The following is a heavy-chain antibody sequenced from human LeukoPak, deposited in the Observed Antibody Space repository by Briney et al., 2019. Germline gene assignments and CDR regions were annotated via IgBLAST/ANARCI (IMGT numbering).Heavy chain of an antibody. CDR2: LSYSGAT. V-gene: IGHV4-59*02. J-gene: IGHJ4*02. Sequence: SETLSLTCTVSGGSVSNYYWNWIRQLPGKGLEWIGYLSYSGATKYNPSLNVTISVDTSKNQFSLKLSSVTAADTAVYYCARSIAVAESYFDYWGQGTLVTVSS. CDR1: GGSVSNYY. D-gene: IGHD6-19*01. CDR3: ARSIAVAESYFDY.